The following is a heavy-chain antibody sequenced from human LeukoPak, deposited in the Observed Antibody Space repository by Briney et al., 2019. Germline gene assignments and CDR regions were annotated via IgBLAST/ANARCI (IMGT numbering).Heavy chain of an antibody. Sequence: SETLSLTCGVSGGSFSGYYWSWIRQPPGKGLEWIGEINYNENTNYSPSLKSRVNISLDTSKNQFSLKLRSVTAADTGVYFCAGGTTTSFFFDSWGPGTRVTVSS. V-gene: IGHV4-34*01. D-gene: IGHD1-1*01. J-gene: IGHJ4*02. CDR2: INYNENT. CDR1: GGSFSGYY. CDR3: AGGTTTSFFFDS.